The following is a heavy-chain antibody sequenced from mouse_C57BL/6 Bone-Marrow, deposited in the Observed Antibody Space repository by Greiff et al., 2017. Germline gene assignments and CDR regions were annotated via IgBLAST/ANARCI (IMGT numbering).Heavy chain of an antibody. CDR1: GYTFTSYW. D-gene: IGHD1-1*01. CDR3: TLPTVVAHYFEY. CDR2: IYPGNSDT. J-gene: IGHJ2*01. V-gene: IGHV1-5*01. Sequence: VQLQQSGTVLARPGASVKMSCKTSGYTFTSYWMHWVKQRPGQGLEWIGAIYPGNSDTSYNQKFKGKAKLTAVTSASPAYMELSSLTNEDSAGYYCTLPTVVAHYFEYWCQGTTLAVSS.